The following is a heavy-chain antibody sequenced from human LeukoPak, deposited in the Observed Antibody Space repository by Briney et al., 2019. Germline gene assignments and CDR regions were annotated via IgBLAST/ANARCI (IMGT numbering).Heavy chain of an antibody. CDR1: RYTFTGYY. J-gene: IGHJ4*02. D-gene: IGHD3-10*01. CDR3: AGVRSSGIWFDY. Sequence: ASVKVSCKASRYTFTGYYMHWVRQAPGQGLEWMGWINPNSGGTNYAQKFQGWVTMTRDTSISTAYMELSRLRSDDTAVYYCAGVRSSGIWFDYWGQGTLVTVSS. V-gene: IGHV1-2*04. CDR2: INPNSGGT.